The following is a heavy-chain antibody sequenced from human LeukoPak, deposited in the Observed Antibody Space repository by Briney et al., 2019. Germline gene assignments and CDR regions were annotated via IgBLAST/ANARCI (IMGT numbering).Heavy chain of an antibody. CDR1: GFTFSSYS. CDR2: ISSSSSYI. J-gene: IGHJ4*02. CDR3: AKVRSSAAWIQLWSPAGYYFDY. Sequence: GGSLRLSCAASGFTFSSYSMNWVRQAPGKGLEWVSSISSSSSYIYYADSVKGRFTISRDNAKNSLYLQMNSLRAEDTAVYYCAKVRSSAAWIQLWSPAGYYFDYWGQGTLVTVSS. V-gene: IGHV3-21*01. D-gene: IGHD5-18*01.